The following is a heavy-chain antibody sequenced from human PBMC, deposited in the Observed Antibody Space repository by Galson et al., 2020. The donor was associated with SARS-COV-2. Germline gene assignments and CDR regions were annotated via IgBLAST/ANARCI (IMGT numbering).Heavy chain of an antibody. CDR3: ARTPGGSYWGYFDY. J-gene: IGHJ4*02. Sequence: GGSLRLSCAASGFTFSSYAMHWVRQAPGKGLEWVAVISYDGSNKYYADSVKGRFTISRDNSKNTLYLQMNSLGAEDTAVYYCARTPGGSYWGYFDYWGQGTLVTVSS. CDR2: ISYDGSNK. CDR1: GFTFSSYA. D-gene: IGHD1-26*01. V-gene: IGHV3-30-3*01.